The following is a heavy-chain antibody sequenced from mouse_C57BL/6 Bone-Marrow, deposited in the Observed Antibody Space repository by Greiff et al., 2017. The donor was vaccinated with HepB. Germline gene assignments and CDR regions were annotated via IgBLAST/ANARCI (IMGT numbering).Heavy chain of an antibody. D-gene: IGHD3-2*02. J-gene: IGHJ4*01. CDR1: GYTFTSYW. Sequence: QVQLQQPGAELVKPGASVKLSCKASGYTFTSYWMHWVKQRPGRGLEWIGRIDPSDSDTNYNQKFKGKATLTVDKSSSTAYMQLSSLTSEDSAVYYCAIRGLRLPYYYAMDYWGQGTSVTVSS. CDR2: IDPSDSDT. V-gene: IGHV1-74*01. CDR3: AIRGLRLPYYYAMDY.